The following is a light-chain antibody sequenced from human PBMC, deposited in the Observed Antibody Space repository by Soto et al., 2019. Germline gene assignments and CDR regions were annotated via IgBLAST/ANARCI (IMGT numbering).Light chain of an antibody. V-gene: IGKV1-39*01. Sequence: DILMTQSPSSLSASVGDRVTITCRTSQTIINYLNWYQHKPGKAPKLLIYAASSLQDGVPPRFSGSGSGTDFTLTISSLRPEDFAIYYCQQSYGLPLTFGQGTRLDVK. CDR3: QQSYGLPLT. CDR1: QTIINY. J-gene: IGKJ5*01. CDR2: AAS.